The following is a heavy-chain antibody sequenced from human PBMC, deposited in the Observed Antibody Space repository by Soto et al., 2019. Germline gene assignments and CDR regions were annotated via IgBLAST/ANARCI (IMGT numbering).Heavy chain of an antibody. Sequence: SVKVSCKASGGTFSSYAISWVRQAPGQGLEWMGGIIPIFGTANYAQKFQGRVTITADESKNTLYLQMNSLRAEDTAVYYCANTPGYSGYELLYYYYGMDVWGQGTTVTV. J-gene: IGHJ6*02. CDR3: ANTPGYSGYELLYYYYGMDV. CDR1: GGTFSSYA. D-gene: IGHD5-12*01. CDR2: IIPIFGTA. V-gene: IGHV1-69*13.